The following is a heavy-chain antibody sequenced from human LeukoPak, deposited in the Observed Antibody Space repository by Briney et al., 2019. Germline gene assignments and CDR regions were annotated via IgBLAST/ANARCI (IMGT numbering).Heavy chain of an antibody. Sequence: PVASVKVSCKASGYSFTSNYIHWVRQAPGQGLEWMGMIYPRDGSTSYAQKSQGRVTVTRDTSTSTVHMELSGLRSEDTAVYYCARDQEAFDYWGQGTLVTVSS. CDR2: IYPRDGST. CDR3: ARDQEAFDY. J-gene: IGHJ4*02. CDR1: GYSFTSNY. V-gene: IGHV1-46*01.